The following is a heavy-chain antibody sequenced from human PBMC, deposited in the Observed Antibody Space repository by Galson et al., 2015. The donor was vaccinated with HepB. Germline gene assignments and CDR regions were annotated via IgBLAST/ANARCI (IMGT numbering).Heavy chain of an antibody. CDR1: GYTFTGYY. CDR2: INPNSGGT. V-gene: IGHV1-2*04. D-gene: IGHD6-6*01. CDR3: ARDSLRAARPQGGMDV. J-gene: IGHJ6*02. Sequence: SVKVSCKASGYTFTGYYMHWVRQAPGQGLEWMGWINPNSGGTNYAQKFQGWVTMTRDTSISTAYMELSRLRSDDTAVYYCARDSLRAARPQGGMDVWGQGTTVTVSS.